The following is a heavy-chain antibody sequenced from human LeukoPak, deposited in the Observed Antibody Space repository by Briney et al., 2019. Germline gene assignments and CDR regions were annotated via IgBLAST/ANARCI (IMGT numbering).Heavy chain of an antibody. CDR1: EFTFSTYG. J-gene: IGHJ4*02. CDR3: AKGNNSLSFNFDY. Sequence: GGSLRLSCAASEFTFSTYGMHWVRQAPGKGLEWVSLVSGDGDTTHYADSVKGRFTISRDNNKNSLFLQMNSLRVEDTAFYYCAKGNNSLSFNFDYWGQGALVTVSS. D-gene: IGHD2/OR15-2a*01. CDR2: VSGDGDTT. V-gene: IGHV3-43*02.